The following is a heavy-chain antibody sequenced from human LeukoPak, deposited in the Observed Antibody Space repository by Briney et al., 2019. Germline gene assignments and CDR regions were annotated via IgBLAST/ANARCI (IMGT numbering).Heavy chain of an antibody. Sequence: GGSLRLSCAASGFTFSSYWMSWVRQAPGKGLEWVAVISYDGSNKYYADSVKGRFTISRDNSKNTLYLQMNSVRAEDTAVYYRARVNWRGAVAGTPVFGYWGQGTLVTVSS. J-gene: IGHJ4*02. CDR2: ISYDGSNK. V-gene: IGHV3-30*03. D-gene: IGHD6-19*01. CDR1: GFTFSSYW. CDR3: ARVNWRGAVAGTPVFGY.